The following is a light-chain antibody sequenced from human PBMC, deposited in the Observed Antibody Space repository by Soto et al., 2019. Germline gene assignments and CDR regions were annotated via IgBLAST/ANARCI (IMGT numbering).Light chain of an antibody. CDR2: AAS. V-gene: IGKV1-12*01. Sequence: DIQSTQSPSSVSSSVGDRVTISCLSSQVISNWLAWYQQKPGKAPKLLIYAASGLQSGVPSRFSGRGSGTDFTLTITSLQPEDFAAYYCQQANSLPLTFGGGTKVDIK. J-gene: IGKJ4*01. CDR1: QVISNW. CDR3: QQANSLPLT.